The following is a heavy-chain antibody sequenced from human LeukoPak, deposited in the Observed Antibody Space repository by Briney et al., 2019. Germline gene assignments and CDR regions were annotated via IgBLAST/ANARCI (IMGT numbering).Heavy chain of an antibody. J-gene: IGHJ3*02. Sequence: ASVKVSCKASGGTFSSYAISWVRQAPGQGLEWMGWISAYNGNTNYAQKLQGRVTMTTDTSTSTAYMELRSLRSDDTAVYYCARDLEGAIVVVPAAPDAFDIWGQGTMVTVSS. CDR1: GGTFSSYA. CDR2: ISAYNGNT. D-gene: IGHD2-2*01. V-gene: IGHV1-18*01. CDR3: ARDLEGAIVVVPAAPDAFDI.